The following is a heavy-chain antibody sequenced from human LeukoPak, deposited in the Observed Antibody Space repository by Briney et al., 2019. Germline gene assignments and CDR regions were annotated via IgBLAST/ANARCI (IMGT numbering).Heavy chain of an antibody. CDR2: IYHSGGT. D-gene: IGHD3-9*01. CDR1: GGXISSSNW. CDR3: ASSLPILTGQGGFDY. J-gene: IGHJ4*02. Sequence: SETLSLTCAVSGGXISSSNWWSWVRQPPGKGLEWIGEIYHSGGTNYNPSLKSRVTISLDKSNNQFSLQLTSVTAADTAVYYCASSLPILTGQGGFDYWGQGILLIVSS. V-gene: IGHV4-4*02.